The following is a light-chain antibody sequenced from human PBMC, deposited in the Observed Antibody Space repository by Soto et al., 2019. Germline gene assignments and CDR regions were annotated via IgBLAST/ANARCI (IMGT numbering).Light chain of an antibody. CDR3: QQYNSYPLT. V-gene: IGKV1-16*02. J-gene: IGKJ4*01. Sequence: DIQMTQSPSSLPASVGDRVTITCRASQGIRNYLVWFQQKPGKAPKPLIYAASTLQSGVPSKFSGSGSGTDFTLTISSLQPEDSATYYCQQYNSYPLTFGGGTKVEIK. CDR2: AAS. CDR1: QGIRNY.